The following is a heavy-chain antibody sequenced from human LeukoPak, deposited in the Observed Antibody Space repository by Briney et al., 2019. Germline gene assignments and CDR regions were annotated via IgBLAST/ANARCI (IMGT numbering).Heavy chain of an antibody. V-gene: IGHV3-74*01. CDR1: GFTFSSYW. D-gene: IGHD6-13*01. CDR3: AKDPQAAAGRMFDY. J-gene: IGHJ4*02. CDR2: IYSDGSRT. Sequence: GGSLRLSCAASGFTFSSYWMHWVRQGPGKGLVWVSRIYSDGSRTTYADSVKGRFTISGDNAKNSLYLQMNSLRAEDTALYYCAKDPQAAAGRMFDYWGQGTLVTVSS.